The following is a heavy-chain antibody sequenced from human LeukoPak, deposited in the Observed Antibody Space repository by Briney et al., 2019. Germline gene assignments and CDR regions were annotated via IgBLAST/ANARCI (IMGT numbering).Heavy chain of an antibody. J-gene: IGHJ4*02. CDR3: VRVHGGGY. V-gene: IGHV3-53*01. CDR1: GFTVSDNN. Sequence: GGSLRLSCAASGFTVSDNNMIWVRQAPGKGLEWVSTLHRDGSVRYADSVNGRFTISRDDSKNTLSLQMSSLRDEDAAVYYCVRVHGGGYWGQGTLVTVSS. D-gene: IGHD3-16*01. CDR2: LHRDGSV.